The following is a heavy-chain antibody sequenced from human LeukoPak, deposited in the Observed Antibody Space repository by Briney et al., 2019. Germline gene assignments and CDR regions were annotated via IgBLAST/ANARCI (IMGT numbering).Heavy chain of an antibody. Sequence: SETLSLTCSVSGGSISSYYWSWIRQPPGKGLEWIGYIYYSGSTHYNPSLKSRVTITVDTSKHQFSLKLSSVTAADTAVYFCARGLAVSGRSSLDFWGQGTLVTVSS. CDR1: GGSISSYY. J-gene: IGHJ4*02. V-gene: IGHV4-59*01. D-gene: IGHD6-19*01. CDR2: IYYSGST. CDR3: ARGLAVSGRSSLDF.